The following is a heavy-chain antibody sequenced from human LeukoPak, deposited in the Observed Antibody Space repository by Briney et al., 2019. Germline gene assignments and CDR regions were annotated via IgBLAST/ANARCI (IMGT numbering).Heavy chain of an antibody. V-gene: IGHV4-34*01. J-gene: IGHJ6*03. CDR1: GGSFSGYY. CDR3: ARRGYSYGRRPYYYYYMDV. CDR2: INHSGST. Sequence: TSETLSLTCAVYGGSFSGYYWSWIRQPPGKGLEWIGEINHSGSTNYNPSLKSRVTISVDTSKNQFSLKLSSVTAADTAVYYCARRGYSYGRRPYYYYYMDVWGKGTTVIVSS. D-gene: IGHD5-18*01.